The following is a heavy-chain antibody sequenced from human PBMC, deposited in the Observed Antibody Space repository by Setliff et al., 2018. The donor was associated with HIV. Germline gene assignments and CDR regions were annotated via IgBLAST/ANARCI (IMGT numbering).Heavy chain of an antibody. Sequence: GASVKVSCKASGYPFTNFGVSWVRQAPGQGLEWMAWINVYNGDTNFALKFQGRVTMTRDTSTYTAYMELTRLRSDDTAVYSCARGGDDSGPGTWTFDYWGQGALVTVSS. CDR1: GYPFTNFG. D-gene: IGHD3-10*01. CDR2: INVYNGDT. CDR3: ARGGDDSGPGTWTFDY. V-gene: IGHV1-18*01. J-gene: IGHJ4*02.